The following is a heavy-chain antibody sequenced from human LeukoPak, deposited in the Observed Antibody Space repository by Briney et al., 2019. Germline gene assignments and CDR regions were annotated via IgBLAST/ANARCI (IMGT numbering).Heavy chain of an antibody. CDR2: INTSGST. CDR1: GGSISNYY. D-gene: IGHD5-18*01. V-gene: IGHV4-4*07. Sequence: PSGTLSLTCTVSGGSISNYYWSWIRQPAGKGLEWIGRINTSGSTDYNPSLKSRVTMSVDTAKNQFSLNLSSLTAADTAVYYCARSRGTTLVTRFDYWGQGTLVTVSS. J-gene: IGHJ4*02. CDR3: ARSRGTTLVTRFDY.